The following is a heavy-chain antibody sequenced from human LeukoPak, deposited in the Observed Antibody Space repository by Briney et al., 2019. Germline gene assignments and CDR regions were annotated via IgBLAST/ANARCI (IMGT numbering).Heavy chain of an antibody. D-gene: IGHD3-22*01. Sequence: ASVKVSCKASGYTFTGYYMHWVRQAPGQGLEWMGWINPNSGGTNYAQKFQGRVTMTRDTSISTAYMELSRLRSDDTAVYYCARDYLEGNYYDSSGYMSWGQGTLVTVSS. CDR1: GYTFTGYY. J-gene: IGHJ4*02. CDR3: ARDYLEGNYYDSSGYMS. CDR2: INPNSGGT. V-gene: IGHV1-2*02.